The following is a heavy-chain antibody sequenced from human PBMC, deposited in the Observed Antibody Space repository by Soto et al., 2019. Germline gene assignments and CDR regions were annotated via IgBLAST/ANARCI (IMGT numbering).Heavy chain of an antibody. D-gene: IGHD3-10*01. J-gene: IGHJ3*02. CDR3: ARGYYGSGSYYNTDAFDI. CDR2: ISSNGGST. Sequence: GGSLRLSCAASGFTFSSYAMHWVRQAPGKGLEYVSAISSNGGSTYYADSVKGRFTISRDNSKNTLYLQMGSLRAEDMAVYYCARGYYGSGSYYNTDAFDIWGQGTMVTVSS. CDR1: GFTFSSYA. V-gene: IGHV3-64*02.